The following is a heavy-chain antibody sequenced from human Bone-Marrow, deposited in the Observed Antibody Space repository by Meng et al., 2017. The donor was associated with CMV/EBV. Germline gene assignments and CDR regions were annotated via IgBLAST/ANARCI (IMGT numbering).Heavy chain of an antibody. CDR3: AKDMNNSSPWDFFDS. J-gene: IGHJ4*02. V-gene: IGHV1-2*02. D-gene: IGHD1/OR15-1a*01. Sequence: ASVKVSCKASGYTFTSYAISWVRQAPGQGLEWMGWINPNSGGTNYAQKFQGRVTMTRDTSISTAYMELSRLRSEDTAVYYCAKDMNNSSPWDFFDSWSQGTLVTVSS. CDR2: INPNSGGT. CDR1: GYTFTSYA.